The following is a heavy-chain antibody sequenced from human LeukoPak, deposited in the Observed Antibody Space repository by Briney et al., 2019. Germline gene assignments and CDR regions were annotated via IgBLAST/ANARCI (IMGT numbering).Heavy chain of an antibody. V-gene: IGHV3-74*01. D-gene: IGHD1-26*01. CDR1: GFTFSTFW. Sequence: QPGGSLRLSCAASGFTFSTFWMHWVRQAPGEGLVWVSRINSDANTINYADSVQGRFTISRDNSKNTLYLQMNSLRAEDTAVYYCAKSPSPGSYLFDYWGQGTLVTVSS. CDR3: AKSPSPGSYLFDY. CDR2: INSDANTI. J-gene: IGHJ4*02.